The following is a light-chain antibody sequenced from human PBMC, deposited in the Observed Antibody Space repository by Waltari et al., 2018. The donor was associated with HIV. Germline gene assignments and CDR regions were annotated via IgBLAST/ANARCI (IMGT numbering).Light chain of an antibody. J-gene: IGLJ2*01. CDR3: SSYTVTRTIL. V-gene: IGLV2-14*01. CDR1: SSDIGSSDY. CDR2: EVD. Sequence: QSALAQPASVSGSPGQSITISCTGTSSDIGSSDYVSWYQHNPGKVPKLIIYEVDNRPSGVSKHFSGSKSGNTASLTISGLQAEDEADYYCSSYTVTRTILFGGGTKLTV.